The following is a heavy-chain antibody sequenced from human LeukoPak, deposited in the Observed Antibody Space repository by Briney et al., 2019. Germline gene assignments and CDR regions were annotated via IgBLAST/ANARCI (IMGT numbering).Heavy chain of an antibody. Sequence: GASVKVSCKASGYDFTGYYLHWVRQAPGQGVEWMGWINPNNDERNYAQKFRGRVTMTRDTSISTVYMELSSLTSDDTALYYCARESPYSSSWFDHWGQGTLVTVSS. CDR3: ARESPYSSSWFDH. CDR1: GYDFTGYY. J-gene: IGHJ5*02. CDR2: INPNNDER. D-gene: IGHD6-13*01. V-gene: IGHV1-2*02.